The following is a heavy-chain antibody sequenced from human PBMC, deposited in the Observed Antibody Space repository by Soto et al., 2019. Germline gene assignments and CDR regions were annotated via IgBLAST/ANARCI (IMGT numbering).Heavy chain of an antibody. CDR2: MNPNSGNT. V-gene: IGHV1-8*01. CDR3: ARGLSSSWYIGKDYYGMDV. Sequence: ASVKVSCKASGYTFTSYDINWVRQATGQGLEWMGWMNPNSGNTGYAQKFQGRVTMTRNTSISTAYMELSSLRSEDTAVYYCARGLSSSWYIGKDYYGMDVWGQGTTVTVSS. CDR1: GYTFTSYD. D-gene: IGHD6-13*01. J-gene: IGHJ6*02.